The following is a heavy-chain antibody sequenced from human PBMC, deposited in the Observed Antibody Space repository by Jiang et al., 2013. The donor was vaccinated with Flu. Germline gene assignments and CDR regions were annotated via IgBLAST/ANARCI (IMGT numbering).Heavy chain of an antibody. V-gene: IGHV3-30*02. CDR1: GFTFSSYG. J-gene: IGHJ4*02. D-gene: IGHD3-9*01. Sequence: QLLESGGGVVQPGGSLRLSCAASGFTFSSYGMHWVRQAPGKGLEWVAFIWYDGSNKYYADSVKGRFTISRDNSKNTLYLQMNSLRAEDTAVYYCAKGDILTGYRFDYWGQGTLVTVSS. CDR3: AKGDILTGYRFDY. CDR2: IWYDGSNK.